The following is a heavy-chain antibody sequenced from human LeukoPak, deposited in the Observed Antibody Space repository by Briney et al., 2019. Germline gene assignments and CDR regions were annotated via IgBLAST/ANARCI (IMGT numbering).Heavy chain of an antibody. CDR3: ARLLWLGKPNWSDP. CDR1: GGSLSSYY. Sequence: PSEALSVTCTVSGGSLSSYYWSWSPQPPGGGLEWSGYIYFSGRTNYNPSLKSRVTISVGTSKNQFSLKLSSVTAADKAVYYCARLLWLGKPNWSDPWGQGTLVTVSS. J-gene: IGHJ5*02. V-gene: IGHV4-59*01. CDR2: IYFSGRT. D-gene: IGHD3-10*01.